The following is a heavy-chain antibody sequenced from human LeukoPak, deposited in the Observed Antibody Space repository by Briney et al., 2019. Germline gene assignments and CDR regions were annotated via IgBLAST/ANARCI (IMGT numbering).Heavy chain of an antibody. CDR1: GYTFTSYG. Sequence: ASVKVSCKASGYTFTSYGISWVRQAPGQGLEWMGWISAYNGNTNYAQKLQGRVTMTTDTSTSTAYMELRSLRSDDTAVYYWARVEGYSYAHAFDIWGQGTMVTVSS. D-gene: IGHD5-18*01. V-gene: IGHV1-18*01. CDR2: ISAYNGNT. J-gene: IGHJ3*02. CDR3: ARVEGYSYAHAFDI.